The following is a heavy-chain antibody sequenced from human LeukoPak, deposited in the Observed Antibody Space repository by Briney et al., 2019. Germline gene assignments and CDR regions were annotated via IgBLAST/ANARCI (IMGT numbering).Heavy chain of an antibody. V-gene: IGHV3-30*18. J-gene: IGHJ4*02. Sequence: PGGSLRLSCAASGFTFSSYGMHWVRQAPGKGLEWVAVISYDGSNKYYADSVKGRFTISRDNSKNTLYPQMNSLRAEDTAVYYCAKDRNGYFDYWGQGTLVTVSS. D-gene: IGHD2-8*01. CDR1: GFTFSSYG. CDR3: AKDRNGYFDY. CDR2: ISYDGSNK.